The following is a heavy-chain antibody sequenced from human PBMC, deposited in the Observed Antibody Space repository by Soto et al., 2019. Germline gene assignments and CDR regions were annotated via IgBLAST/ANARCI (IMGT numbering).Heavy chain of an antibody. CDR1: GFTFSTYA. CDR2: ISYGGNNK. CDR3: AREEFEDGRCHFGY. D-gene: IGHD3-10*01. Sequence: QVQVVESGGGVVQPGGSLRLSCAASGFTFSTYAMHWVRQAPGKGLEWMAMISYGGNNKYYADSVKGRFTISRDISESTLYLQMNSLRTEDTAVYYCAREEFEDGRCHFGYWGQGTLVSVSS. V-gene: IGHV3-30-3*01. J-gene: IGHJ4*02.